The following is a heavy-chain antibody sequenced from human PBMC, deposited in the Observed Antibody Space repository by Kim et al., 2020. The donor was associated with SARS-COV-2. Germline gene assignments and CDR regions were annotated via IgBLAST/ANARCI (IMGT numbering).Heavy chain of an antibody. CDR1: GFTFSGSA. CDR3: TRLSLFAAADPTFDY. V-gene: IGHV3-73*01. D-gene: IGHD6-13*01. CDR2: IRSKANSYAT. J-gene: IGHJ4*02. Sequence: GGSLRLSCAASGFTFSGSAMHWVRQASGKGLEWVGRIRSKANSYATAYAASVKGRFTISRDDSKNTAYLQMNSLKTEDTAVYYCTRLSLFAAADPTFDYWGQGTLVTVSS.